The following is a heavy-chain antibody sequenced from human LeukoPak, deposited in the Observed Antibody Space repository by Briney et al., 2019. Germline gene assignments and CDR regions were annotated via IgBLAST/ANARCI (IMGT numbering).Heavy chain of an antibody. Sequence: GGSLRLSCAASGFTFSSYAMSWVRQAPGKGLEWVSAISGSGGSTYYADSVKGRFTISRDNSKNTLYLQMNSLRAEDTAVYYCAKDQRAWIQLWVLDYWGQGTLVTVSS. CDR2: ISGSGGST. CDR1: GFTFSSYA. D-gene: IGHD5-18*01. V-gene: IGHV3-23*01. CDR3: AKDQRAWIQLWVLDY. J-gene: IGHJ4*02.